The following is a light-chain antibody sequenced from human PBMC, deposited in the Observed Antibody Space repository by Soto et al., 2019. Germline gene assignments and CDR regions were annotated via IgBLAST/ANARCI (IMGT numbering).Light chain of an antibody. J-gene: IGKJ5*01. CDR3: QQLNSYPIT. CDR1: QSISSF. V-gene: IGKV1-9*01. Sequence: DIRMTQSPSSLSAFVGDRVTTTSRASQSISSFLNWYQQKLGKAPKLLIYVASSLQSGVPSRFSGSGSGTEFTLTISSLQPEDFATYYCQQLNSYPITFGQGTRLEIK. CDR2: VAS.